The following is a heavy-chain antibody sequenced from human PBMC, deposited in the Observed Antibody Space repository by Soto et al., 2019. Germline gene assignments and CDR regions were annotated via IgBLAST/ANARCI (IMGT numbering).Heavy chain of an antibody. J-gene: IGHJ6*02. CDR3: ARDGGYGMDV. CDR2: INSDGSNI. Sequence: HPGGSLRLSCAASGFTFSSYWMHWVRQAPGKGLVWVSRINSDGSNIHYADSVKGRFTISRDNSKNTLYLQMNSLRAEDTAVYYCARDGGYGMDVWGQGTTVTVSS. D-gene: IGHD2-15*01. V-gene: IGHV3-74*01. CDR1: GFTFSSYW.